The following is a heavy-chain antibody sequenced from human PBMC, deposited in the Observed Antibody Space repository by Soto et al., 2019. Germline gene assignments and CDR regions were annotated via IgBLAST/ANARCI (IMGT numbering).Heavy chain of an antibody. CDR1: GFTFSSYA. J-gene: IGHJ3*02. Sequence: GVSLRLSCAASGFTFSSYAMSWVRQAPGKGLEWVSGISGSGGSTYYADSVKGRFTISRDNSKNTLYLQMNSLRAEDTAVYYCAKARDGDYAFDAFDIWVPGTMVTVSS. CDR3: AKARDGDYAFDAFDI. D-gene: IGHD4-17*01. CDR2: ISGSGGST. V-gene: IGHV3-23*01.